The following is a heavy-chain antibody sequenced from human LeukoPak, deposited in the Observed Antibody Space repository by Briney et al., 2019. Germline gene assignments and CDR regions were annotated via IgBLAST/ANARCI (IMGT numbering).Heavy chain of an antibody. V-gene: IGHV1-69*05. CDR2: IIPIFDTT. CDR3: ARAKYYDILTGYSTLYHYYYMDV. J-gene: IGHJ6*03. Sequence: SVKVSCKASGGTFSSYAINWVRQAPGQGLEWMGGIIPIFDTTNYAQKFQGRVTIPTDESTSTAYMELSSLRSEDTAVYYCARAKYYDILTGYSTLYHYYYMDVWGKGTTVTVSS. D-gene: IGHD3-9*01. CDR1: GGTFSSYA.